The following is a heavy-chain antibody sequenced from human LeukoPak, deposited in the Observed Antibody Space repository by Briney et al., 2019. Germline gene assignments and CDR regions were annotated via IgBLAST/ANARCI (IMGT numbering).Heavy chain of an antibody. D-gene: IGHD4-11*01. CDR1: GDSVSSGSYY. J-gene: IGHJ6*03. Sequence: NPLETLSLTCTVSGDSVSSGSYYWSWIRQPPGKGLEWIGCVYYSGSTNYNPSLKSRVTISVDTSKNLFSLKLSSVTAADTAVYYCARAYNDYSDYPYYYYLDVWGKGTTVTVSS. CDR3: ARAYNDYSDYPYYYYLDV. V-gene: IGHV4-61*01. CDR2: VYYSGST.